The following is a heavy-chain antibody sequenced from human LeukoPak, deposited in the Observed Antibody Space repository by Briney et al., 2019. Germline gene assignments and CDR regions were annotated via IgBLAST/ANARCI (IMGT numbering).Heavy chain of an antibody. J-gene: IGHJ4*02. CDR1: GYSFTSNY. CDR2: IYPRDGST. CDR3: ARDQEAFDY. V-gene: IGHV1-46*01. Sequence: ASVKVSCKASGYSFTSNYIHGVRQAPGQGLEWMGMIYPRDGSTSYEQKFQGRVTLSRDTSTSTVHMELSGLRSEDTAVYYCARDQEAFDYWGQGTLVTVSS.